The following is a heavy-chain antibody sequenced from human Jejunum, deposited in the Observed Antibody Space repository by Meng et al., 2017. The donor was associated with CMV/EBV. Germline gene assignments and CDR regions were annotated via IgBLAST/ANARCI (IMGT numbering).Heavy chain of an antibody. V-gene: IGHV3-23*03. CDR3: AKDRGSIVLVPAAMGRRRYYSDGMDV. Sequence: PGKGLECVSVIFSSCNSVPSTYYAASVKGRFTISRDIPENTLYLQMNSLRDEDTAVYYCAKDRGSIVLVPAAMGRRRYYSDGMDVWGQGTTVTVSS. J-gene: IGHJ6*02. CDR2: IFSSCNSVPST. D-gene: IGHD2-2*01.